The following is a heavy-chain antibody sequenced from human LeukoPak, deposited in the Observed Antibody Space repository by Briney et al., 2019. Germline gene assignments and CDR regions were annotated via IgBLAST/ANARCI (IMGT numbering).Heavy chain of an antibody. CDR3: ARAGDYNKHFEY. CDR1: GYSISRDYY. Sequence: SETLSLTCAVSGYSISRDYYWGWIRQPPGKGLEWIGRIYISGSTNYNPSLMSRVTMSLDTSKNQFSLELNSVTAADTAIYYCARAGDYNKHFEYWGQGTLVTVSS. V-gene: IGHV4-38-2*01. CDR2: IYISGST. D-gene: IGHD4-11*01. J-gene: IGHJ4*02.